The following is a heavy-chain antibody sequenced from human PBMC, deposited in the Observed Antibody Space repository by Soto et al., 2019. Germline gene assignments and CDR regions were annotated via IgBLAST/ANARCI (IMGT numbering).Heavy chain of an antibody. J-gene: IGHJ3*02. D-gene: IGHD3-10*01. CDR3: ATKQVLLWFGERDAFDI. CDR2: INHSGST. CDR1: GGSFSGYY. Sequence: QVHLQQWGAGLLKPSETLSLTCAVYGGSFSGYYWNWIRQPPGKGLEWIGEINHSGSTNYNPSLKGRVTISVDTSKNQFSLKLSSVTAADTAVYYCATKQVLLWFGERDAFDIWGQGTMVTVSS. V-gene: IGHV4-34*01.